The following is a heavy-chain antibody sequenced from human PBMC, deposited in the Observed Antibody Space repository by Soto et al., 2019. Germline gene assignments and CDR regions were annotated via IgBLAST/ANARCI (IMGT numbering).Heavy chain of an antibody. J-gene: IGHJ6*02. Sequence: NPSETLSLTCTVSGGSISSGGYYWSWIRQHPGKGLEWIGYIYYSGSTYYNPSLKSRVTISVDTSKNQFSLKLSSVTAADTAVYYCARGEVTTTGYYYYYYGMDVWGQGTTVTVSS. D-gene: IGHD4-17*01. CDR2: IYYSGST. V-gene: IGHV4-31*03. CDR1: GGSISSGGYY. CDR3: ARGEVTTTGYYYYYYGMDV.